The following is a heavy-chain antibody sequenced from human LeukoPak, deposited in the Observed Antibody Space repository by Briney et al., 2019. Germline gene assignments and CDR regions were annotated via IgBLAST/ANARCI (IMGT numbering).Heavy chain of an antibody. V-gene: IGHV3-48*01. CDR3: ARGPDIVVIPIVDGSFDI. Sequence: TGGSLRLSCAASGFTFSSYSMNWVRQAPGKGVEWVSYISSSSSTIYYADSVKGRFTISRDNAKKSLYLQMNSLRAEDTAVYYCARGPDIVVIPIVDGSFDIWGQGTMVTVSS. D-gene: IGHD2-2*01. J-gene: IGHJ3*02. CDR2: ISSSSSTI. CDR1: GFTFSSYS.